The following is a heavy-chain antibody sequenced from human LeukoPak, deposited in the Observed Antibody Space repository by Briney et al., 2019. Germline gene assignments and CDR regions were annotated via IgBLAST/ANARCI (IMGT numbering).Heavy chain of an antibody. CDR2: INPNSGAR. Sequence: ASVKVSCKASGYTFTGYYMHWVRQAPGQGREWMGWINPNSGARHYARILQGRGTMTRETSLSTAYMQLSSLRPDDAALYYCARIVDTHMDSWGQGTLVSVSS. CDR1: GYTFTGYY. V-gene: IGHV1-2*02. D-gene: IGHD3-16*02. J-gene: IGHJ4*02. CDR3: ARIVDTHMDS.